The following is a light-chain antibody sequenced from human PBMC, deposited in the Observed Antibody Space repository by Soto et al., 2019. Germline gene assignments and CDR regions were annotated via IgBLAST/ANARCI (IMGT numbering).Light chain of an antibody. CDR1: SSNIGGGFD. CDR3: QSYDTTLSGGSV. V-gene: IGLV1-40*01. Sequence: QSVLTQSPSVSGAPGQSVTISCTGTSSNIGGGFDVHWYQQLPATAPKLLIYGNNNRPSGVPDRFSGSKSGTSSSLAITGLQAEDEADDYCQSYDTTLSGGSVFGTGTKVTVL. J-gene: IGLJ1*01. CDR2: GNN.